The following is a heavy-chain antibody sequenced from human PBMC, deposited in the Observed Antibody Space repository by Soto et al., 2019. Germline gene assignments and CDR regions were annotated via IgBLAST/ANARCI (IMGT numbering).Heavy chain of an antibody. J-gene: IGHJ6*02. V-gene: IGHV1-2*02. CDR3: ARTYDFWSGYPDFDYYGMDV. CDR1: GYTFTGYY. Sequence: GASVKVSCKASGYTFTGYYMHWVRQAPGQGLEWMGWINPSSGGTNYAQKFQGRVTMTRDTSISTAYMELSRLRSDDTAVYYCARTYDFWSGYPDFDYYGMDVWGQGTTVTVSS. D-gene: IGHD3-3*01. CDR2: INPSSGGT.